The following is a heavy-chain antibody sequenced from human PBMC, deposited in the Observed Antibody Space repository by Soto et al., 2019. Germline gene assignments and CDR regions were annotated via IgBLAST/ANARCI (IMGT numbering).Heavy chain of an antibody. V-gene: IGHV3-73*01. Sequence: WGSLRLSCAASGFTFSGSAMHWVRQASGKGLEWVGRIRSKANSYATAYAASVKGRFTISRDDSKNTAYLQMNSLKTEDTAVYYCTTRPTIFGVVIMDDYYYYGMDVWGQGTTVTVSS. CDR1: GFTFSGSA. CDR2: IRSKANSYAT. D-gene: IGHD3-3*01. J-gene: IGHJ6*02. CDR3: TTRPTIFGVVIMDDYYYYGMDV.